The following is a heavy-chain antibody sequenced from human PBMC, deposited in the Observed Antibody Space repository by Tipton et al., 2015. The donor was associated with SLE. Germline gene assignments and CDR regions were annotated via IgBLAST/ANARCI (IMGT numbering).Heavy chain of an antibody. CDR2: IYYSGST. Sequence: GLVKPSETLSLTCSVSGDSISSDHWSWIRQPPGKGLEWIGYIYYSGSTNYNPSLKSRVTMSVDTSKNQFSLRLSSVTAADTAVYYCARLLTIFGVVNWGQGTLVTVSS. D-gene: IGHD3-3*01. CDR3: ARLLTIFGVVN. CDR1: GDSISSDH. J-gene: IGHJ4*02. V-gene: IGHV4-59*12.